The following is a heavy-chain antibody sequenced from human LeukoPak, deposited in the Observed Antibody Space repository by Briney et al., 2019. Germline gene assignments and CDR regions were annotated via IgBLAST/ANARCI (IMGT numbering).Heavy chain of an antibody. CDR2: VYYSGST. CDR1: GGSISSYY. V-gene: IGHV4-59*01. J-gene: IGHJ5*02. D-gene: IGHD2-2*01. Sequence: SETLSLTCTVSGGSISSYYWSWIRQPPGKGLEWIGYVYYSGSTNYNPSLKSRVTISVDTSKNQFSLKLSSVTAADTAVYYCARVAGHPIVVVPAATWFDPWGQGTLVTVSS. CDR3: ARVAGHPIVVVPAATWFDP.